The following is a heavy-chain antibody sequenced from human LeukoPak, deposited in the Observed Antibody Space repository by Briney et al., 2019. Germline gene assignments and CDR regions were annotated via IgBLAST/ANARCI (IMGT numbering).Heavy chain of an antibody. V-gene: IGHV1-46*01. CDR3: ATGGGSYYGTFDY. Sequence: GASVKVSCKASGYTFTSYYMHWVRQAPGQGLEWMGIINPSGGSTIYAQKFQGRVTMTEDTSTDTAYMELSSLRTEDTAVYYCATGGGSYYGTFDYWGQGTLVTVSS. CDR1: GYTFTSYY. CDR2: INPSGGST. J-gene: IGHJ4*02. D-gene: IGHD1-26*01.